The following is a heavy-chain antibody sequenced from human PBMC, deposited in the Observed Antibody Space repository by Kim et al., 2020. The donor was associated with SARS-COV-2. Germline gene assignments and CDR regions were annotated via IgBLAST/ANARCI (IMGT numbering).Heavy chain of an antibody. D-gene: IGHD2-2*01. CDR1: GYTFTSYY. Sequence: ASVKVSCKASGYTFTSYYMHWVRQAPGQGLEWMGIINPSGGSTSYAQKFQGRVTMTRDTSTSTVYMELSSLRSEDTAVYYCARDLVVVPAAYTPDYYYYYGMDVWGQGTTVTVSS. J-gene: IGHJ6*02. CDR2: INPSGGST. V-gene: IGHV1-46*01. CDR3: ARDLVVVPAAYTPDYYYYYGMDV.